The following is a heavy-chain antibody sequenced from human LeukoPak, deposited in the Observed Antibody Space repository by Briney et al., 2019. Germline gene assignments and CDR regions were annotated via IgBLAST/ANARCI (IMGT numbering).Heavy chain of an antibody. CDR1: VYSFSNDW. CDR2: IKQDGSDK. Sequence: PGGSLRLSCIASVYSFSNDWMSSVCQAPGEGLEWVANIKQDGSDKYYVDSVRGRFTISRDNAKNSLYLQMNSLRATVTAVYCGVRKQYGTFDHWGQGTLVTVSS. V-gene: IGHV3-7*01. D-gene: IGHD1-26*01. CDR3: VRKQYGTFDH. J-gene: IGHJ4*02.